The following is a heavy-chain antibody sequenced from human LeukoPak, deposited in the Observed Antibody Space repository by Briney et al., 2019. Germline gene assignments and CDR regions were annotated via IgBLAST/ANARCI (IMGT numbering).Heavy chain of an antibody. Sequence: ASVKVSCKVSGYTLTELSMHWVRQAPGKGLEWMGGFDPEDGETIYAQKFQGRVTMTEDTSTDTAYMELSSLRSEDTAVYYCATVSYYGSGSYYNWAFDIWGQGTMVTVS. V-gene: IGHV1-24*01. CDR3: ATVSYYGSGSYYNWAFDI. CDR2: FDPEDGET. CDR1: GYTLTELS. J-gene: IGHJ3*02. D-gene: IGHD3-10*01.